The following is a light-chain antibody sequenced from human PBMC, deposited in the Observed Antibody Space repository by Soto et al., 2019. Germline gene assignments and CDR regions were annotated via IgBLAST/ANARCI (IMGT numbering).Light chain of an antibody. Sequence: VLAQSPATMSLSPGERDTLSCRASQSVSSYLAWYQQKPGQAPRLLIYDASNRATGIPARFSGSGSGTDFTLTISSLEPEDFAVYYCQQRSNWPRTFGQGTKV. CDR3: QQRSNWPRT. J-gene: IGKJ1*01. V-gene: IGKV3-11*01. CDR2: DAS. CDR1: QSVSSY.